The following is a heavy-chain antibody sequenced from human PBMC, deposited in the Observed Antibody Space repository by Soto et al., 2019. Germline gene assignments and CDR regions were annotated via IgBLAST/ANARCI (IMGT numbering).Heavy chain of an antibody. J-gene: IGHJ3*02. CDR1: GFTFSSYG. Sequence: QVQLVESGGGVVQPGRSLRLSCAASGFTFSSYGMHWVRQAPGKGLEWVAVIWYDGSNKYYADSVKGRFTISRDNSKNPLYLQMNSLRAEDTAVYYCARTYSSGWDDAFDSWGQGKSVTVSS. D-gene: IGHD6-19*01. V-gene: IGHV3-33*01. CDR3: ARTYSSGWDDAFDS. CDR2: IWYDGSNK.